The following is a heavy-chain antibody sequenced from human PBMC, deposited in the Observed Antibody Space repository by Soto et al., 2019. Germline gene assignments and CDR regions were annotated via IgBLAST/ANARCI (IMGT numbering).Heavy chain of an antibody. CDR2: ISDSGDST. CDR3: AKDRGIIVKAGDAFDV. CDR1: GFTLSISA. J-gene: IGHJ3*01. V-gene: IGHV3-23*01. D-gene: IGHD3-16*02. Sequence: PGGSLRLSCASSGFTLSISAVNWVRQAPGKGLEWVSYISDSGDSTYYADSVKGRFTISRDSSKNTVSLQMDSLRAEDTAVYYCAKDRGIIVKAGDAFDVWGQGTKVSV.